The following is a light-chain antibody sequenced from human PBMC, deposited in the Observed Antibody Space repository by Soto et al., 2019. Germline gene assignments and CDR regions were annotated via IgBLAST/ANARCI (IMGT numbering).Light chain of an antibody. J-gene: IGKJ1*01. CDR2: AAS. V-gene: IGKV1-8*01. CDR1: QGISSY. Sequence: AIRMTQSPSSLSVSTGDRVTITCRASQGISSYLAWYQQKPGKAPKLLIYAASTLQSGVPSRFSGSGSGTDFTLTISCLQSEDFATYYCQQYYSYPLFGQGTKVEIK. CDR3: QQYYSYPL.